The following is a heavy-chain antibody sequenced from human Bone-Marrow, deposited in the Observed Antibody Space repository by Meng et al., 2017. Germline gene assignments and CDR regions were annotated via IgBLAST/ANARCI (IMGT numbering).Heavy chain of an antibody. V-gene: IGHV4-30-4*01. CDR1: GGSISSNDYY. CDR2: IYYSGST. J-gene: IGHJ5*02. Sequence: QVQLQESGPGLVKPSQTLSLTCTVSGGSISSNDYYWSWFRQSPGKGLEWIGYIYYSGSTYYNPSLKSRITISVDTSKNQFSLKLTSVTAADTAVYYCARDTDFWSASNWFDPWGPGTLVTVSS. D-gene: IGHD3-3*01. CDR3: ARDTDFWSASNWFDP.